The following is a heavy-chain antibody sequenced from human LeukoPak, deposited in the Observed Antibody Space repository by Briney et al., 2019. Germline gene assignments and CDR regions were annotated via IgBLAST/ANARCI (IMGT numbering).Heavy chain of an antibody. V-gene: IGHV1-18*04. D-gene: IGHD6-19*01. J-gene: IGHJ4*02. CDR3: AWRLAVAGILDY. CDR1: GYTVTSYG. CDR2: ISAYNGNT. Sequence: ASVKVSCKASGYTVTSYGISWVRQAPGQGLEWMGWISAYNGNTNYAQKLQGRVTMTTDTSTSTAYMELRSLRSDDTAVYYCAWRLAVAGILDYWGQGTLVTVSS.